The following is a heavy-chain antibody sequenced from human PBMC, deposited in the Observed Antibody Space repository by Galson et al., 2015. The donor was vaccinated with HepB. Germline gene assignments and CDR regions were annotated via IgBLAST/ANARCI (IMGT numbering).Heavy chain of an antibody. CDR3: ARDRLPVTTWESGGSFDP. J-gene: IGHJ5*02. CDR1: GFTFNNYA. Sequence: SLRLSCAASGFTFNNYAMHWVRQAPGKGLEWGAVISDNGSNKYYADSVKGRFTISRDNSKSTLYLQMNSLRAEDTAVYYCARDRLPVTTWESGGSFDPWGQGTLVTVSS. D-gene: IGHD4-17*01. V-gene: IGHV3-30-3*01. CDR2: ISDNGSNK.